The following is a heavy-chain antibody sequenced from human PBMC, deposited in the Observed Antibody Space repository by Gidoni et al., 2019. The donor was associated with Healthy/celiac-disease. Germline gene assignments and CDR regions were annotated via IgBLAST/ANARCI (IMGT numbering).Heavy chain of an antibody. V-gene: IGHV1-69*04. CDR1: GGTFSSYA. Sequence: QVQLVQSGAAVKKPGSSVKVSCKASGGTFSSYAISWVRQAPGQGLEWMGRIIPILGIANYAQKYQGRVTITADKSTSTAYMELSSLRSEDTAVYYCARDHYDILTGYSFDYWGQGTLVTVSS. CDR2: IIPILGIA. J-gene: IGHJ4*02. D-gene: IGHD3-9*01. CDR3: ARDHYDILTGYSFDY.